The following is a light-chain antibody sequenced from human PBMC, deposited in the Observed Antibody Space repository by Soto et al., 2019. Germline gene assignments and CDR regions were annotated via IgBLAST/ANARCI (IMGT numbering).Light chain of an antibody. J-gene: IGKJ5*01. Sequence: IVLTRSPATLSLSPGERATLSCRASQSVSSYLAWYQQKPGQAPRLLIYDASNRATGIPARFSGSGSGTDFTLSISSLEPEDFAVYYCQQRSNWPLTFGGGTRLE. V-gene: IGKV3-11*01. CDR1: QSVSSY. CDR2: DAS. CDR3: QQRSNWPLT.